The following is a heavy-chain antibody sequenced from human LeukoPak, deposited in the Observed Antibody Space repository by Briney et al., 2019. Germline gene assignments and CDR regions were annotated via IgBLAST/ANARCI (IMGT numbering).Heavy chain of an antibody. CDR1: RFTFSGHW. Sequence: GGSLRLSCVASRFTFSGHWMHWVRQVPGKGLVAVSRITPDGSATTYADSVKGRLTISRDNAKNTLYLEMNSLTAEDTALYYCTRSGYYNGYDYWGQGTLVTVSS. CDR2: ITPDGSAT. CDR3: TRSGYYNGYDY. D-gene: IGHD3-10*01. J-gene: IGHJ4*02. V-gene: IGHV3-74*03.